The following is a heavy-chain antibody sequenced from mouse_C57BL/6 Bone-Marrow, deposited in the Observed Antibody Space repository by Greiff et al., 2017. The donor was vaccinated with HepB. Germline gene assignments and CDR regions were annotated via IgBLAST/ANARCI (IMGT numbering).Heavy chain of an antibody. D-gene: IGHD2-14*01. V-gene: IGHV5-6*02. Sequence: EVMLVESGGDLVKPGGSLKLSCVASGFTFSTSGMSWVRQTPDKRLEWVATLNTGCTYTNYPDSVKGRFTISKDTAKDTLFLQMSSLKSEDTAIYYCVRDRFDYYFDFWGQGTTLTVSS. CDR3: VRDRFDYYFDF. J-gene: IGHJ2*01. CDR1: GFTFSTSG. CDR2: LNTGCTYT.